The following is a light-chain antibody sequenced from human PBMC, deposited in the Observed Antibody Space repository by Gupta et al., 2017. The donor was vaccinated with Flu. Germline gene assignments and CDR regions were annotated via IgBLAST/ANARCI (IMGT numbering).Light chain of an antibody. J-gene: IGLJ1*01. CDR3: SSYRSSSTSFV. Sequence: QSALTQPASVSGSPGQSIAISCTGTTSDVGANNYVSWYHQHPGKAPKVMIYGVNNRPSGVSDRFSGSKSVTTASLTISGLQAEDEADYYCSSYRSSSTSFVFGTGTKVTVL. CDR1: TSDVGANNY. CDR2: GVN. V-gene: IGLV2-14*01.